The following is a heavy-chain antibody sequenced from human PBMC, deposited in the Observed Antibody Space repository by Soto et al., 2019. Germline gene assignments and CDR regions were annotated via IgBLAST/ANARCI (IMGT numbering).Heavy chain of an antibody. CDR1: GGSISNYY. V-gene: IGHV4-59*01. CDR3: ARSPYGGYATNFDY. J-gene: IGHJ4*02. CDR2: IYYSGST. D-gene: IGHD5-12*01. Sequence: QEQLQESGPGLVKPSETLSLTCTVSGGSISNYYWSWIRQPPGKGLEWIGYIYYSGSTNYNPSLKSRVTISLDTSMNQFSLNLTSVTAADTAVYYCARSPYGGYATNFDYWGQGTLVTVSS.